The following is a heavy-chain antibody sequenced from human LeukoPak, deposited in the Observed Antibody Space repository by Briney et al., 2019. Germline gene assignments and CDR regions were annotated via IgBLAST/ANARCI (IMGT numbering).Heavy chain of an antibody. CDR2: ISISGDDT. Sequence: PGGSLRLSCATSGFIFSSHAMTWVRQAPGKGLEWLSAISISGDDTYYADSVKSRFTISRDNSKNTLYLQMNSLSADDTAMYYCANEIRPNDYWGQGTLVTVSS. CDR3: ANEIRPNDY. D-gene: IGHD4-17*01. J-gene: IGHJ4*02. V-gene: IGHV3-23*01. CDR1: GFIFSSHA.